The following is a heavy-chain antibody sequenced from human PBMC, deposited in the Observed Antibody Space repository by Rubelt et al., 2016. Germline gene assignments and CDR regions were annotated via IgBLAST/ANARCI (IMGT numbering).Heavy chain of an antibody. V-gene: IGHV4-34*01. Sequence: QVQLQQWGAGLLKPSETLSLTCAVYGGSFSGYYWSWIRQTPGKGLEWIGETNPSGATDYNPSLKSRVTISLDTSNNHWSLKLTSVTAADTGVYYCARDLAAAGSGDGLDLWGQGTTVTVS. J-gene: IGHJ6*02. CDR3: ARDLAAAGSGDGLDL. CDR1: GGSFSGYY. CDR2: TNPSGAT. D-gene: IGHD6-13*01.